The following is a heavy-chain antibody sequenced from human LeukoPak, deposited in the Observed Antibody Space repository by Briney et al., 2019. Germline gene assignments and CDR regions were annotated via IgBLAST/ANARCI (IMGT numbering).Heavy chain of an antibody. Sequence: GGSLRLSCAASGFTFSDYYMSWIRQAPGKGLEWVSYISSSSSYTNYPDSVKGRFTISRDNAKNSLYLQMNSLRAEDTAVYYCARASMRTTTAGLVDYWGQGTLVTVSS. CDR3: ARASMRTTTAGLVDY. CDR1: GFTFSDYY. D-gene: IGHD6-13*01. CDR2: ISSSSSYT. V-gene: IGHV3-11*05. J-gene: IGHJ4*02.